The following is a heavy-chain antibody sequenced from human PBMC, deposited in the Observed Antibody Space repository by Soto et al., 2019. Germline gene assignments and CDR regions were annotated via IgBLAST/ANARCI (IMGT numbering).Heavy chain of an antibody. CDR2: ISGSGGST. D-gene: IGHD3-3*01. V-gene: IGHV3-23*01. CDR1: GFTISRYA. Sequence: GSLRHSCAVSGFTISRYALSRVSKAPGKGLEWVSAISGSGGSTYYADSVKGRFTISRDNSKNTLYLQMNSLRAEDTAVYYCAKDPSLRFLEWLPMPDYYMDVWGKGTTVTVSS. J-gene: IGHJ6*03. CDR3: AKDPSLRFLEWLPMPDYYMDV.